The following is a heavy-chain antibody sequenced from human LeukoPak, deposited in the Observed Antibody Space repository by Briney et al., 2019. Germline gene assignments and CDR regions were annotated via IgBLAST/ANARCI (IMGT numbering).Heavy chain of an antibody. CDR3: ARLDFRDGDYVFWY. D-gene: IGHD4-17*01. V-gene: IGHV4-4*07. CDR1: GGSISSYY. Sequence: SETLSLTCTGSGGSISSYYWSWLRQPAGKGLKWIGRIYTSGSTNNNPSLKSRDTMSVDTSKSQYSLILRSVTAADTAVYYCARLDFRDGDYVFWYWGQGTLVTVSS. J-gene: IGHJ4*02. CDR2: IYTSGST.